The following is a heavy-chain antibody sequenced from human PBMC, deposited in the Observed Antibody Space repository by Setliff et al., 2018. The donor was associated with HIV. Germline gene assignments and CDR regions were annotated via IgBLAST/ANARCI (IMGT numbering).Heavy chain of an antibody. Sequence: SETLSLTCTVSGDSISTDYWTWIRQPPGKGLEWIGYIYNSASTSYNPSLKSRVTISVDTSKNQFSLKLSSVTAAYTAVYYCARHSPSDYWGQGTLVT. J-gene: IGHJ4*02. CDR2: IYNSAST. V-gene: IGHV4-59*08. CDR1: GDSISTDY. CDR3: ARHSPSDY.